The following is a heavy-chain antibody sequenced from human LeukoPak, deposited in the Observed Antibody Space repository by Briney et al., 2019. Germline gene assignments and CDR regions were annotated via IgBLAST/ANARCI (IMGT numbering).Heavy chain of an antibody. D-gene: IGHD3-9*01. J-gene: IGHJ4*02. V-gene: IGHV4-4*07. Sequence: SETLSLTCTVSGGSISSYYWSWIRQPAGKGLEWIGRIYTSGSTDYNPSLKSRVTMSVDTSKNQFSLKLSSVTAADTAVYYCARGGYDILTGYYHFDYWGQGTLVTVSS. CDR2: IYTSGST. CDR1: GGSISSYY. CDR3: ARGGYDILTGYYHFDY.